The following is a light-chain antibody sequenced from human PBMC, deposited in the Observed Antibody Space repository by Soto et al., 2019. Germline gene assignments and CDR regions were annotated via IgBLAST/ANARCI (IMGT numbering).Light chain of an antibody. J-gene: IGLJ2*01. CDR1: SSDVGGYIY. CDR3: SSYSTPTQGVF. Sequence: QSALTQPASVSGSPGQSITISCTGTSSDVGGYIYVSWYQHHPGKAPKLIIYEVSNRPLGVSNRFSGSRSENTASLIISGLQAEDEAIYYCSSYSTPTQGVFFGGGTKVTVL. V-gene: IGLV2-14*01. CDR2: EVS.